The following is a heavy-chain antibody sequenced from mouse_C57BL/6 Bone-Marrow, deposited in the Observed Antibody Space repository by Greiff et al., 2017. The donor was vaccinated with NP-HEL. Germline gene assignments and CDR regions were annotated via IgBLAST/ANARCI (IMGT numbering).Heavy chain of an antibody. V-gene: IGHV5-4*01. Sequence: VQLKESGGGLVKPGGSLKLSCAASGFTFSSYAMSWVRQTPEKRLEWVATISDGGSYTYYPDNVKGRFTISRDNAKNNLYLQMSHLKSEDTAMYYCARDGITGVDYWGQGTTLTVSS. CDR3: ARDGITGVDY. CDR2: ISDGGSYT. J-gene: IGHJ2*01. CDR1: GFTFSSYA. D-gene: IGHD4-1*01.